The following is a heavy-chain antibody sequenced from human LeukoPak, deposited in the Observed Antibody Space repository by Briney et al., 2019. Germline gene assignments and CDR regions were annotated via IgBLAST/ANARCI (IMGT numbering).Heavy chain of an antibody. V-gene: IGHV3-48*01. CDR2: ISSSSSAR. CDR3: ARGYCNDKSCYYNP. Sequence: GGCLRLSCAASGFTFSDYSMNWVRQAPGEGLGWISYISSSSSARFFADSVKGRFTISRDNAENSLYLQMNNLRADDTAVYYCARGYCNDKSCYYNPWGQGTPVTVSS. D-gene: IGHD2-15*01. CDR1: GFTFSDYS. J-gene: IGHJ5*02.